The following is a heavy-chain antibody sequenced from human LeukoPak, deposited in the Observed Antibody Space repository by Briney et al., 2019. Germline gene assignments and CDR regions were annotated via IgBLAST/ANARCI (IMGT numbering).Heavy chain of an antibody. V-gene: IGHV3-23*01. J-gene: IGHJ4*02. Sequence: GGSLRLSCAISGITLSNYGMSWVRQPPGKGLEWVAGISGSGGSTYYADSVKGRFTISRDNSKNTLFLQMNSLRAEDAAVYYCAQVRYYDILTGSWGYFDYWGQGTLVTVSS. CDR2: ISGSGGST. CDR1: GITLSNYG. D-gene: IGHD3-9*01. CDR3: AQVRYYDILTGSWGYFDY.